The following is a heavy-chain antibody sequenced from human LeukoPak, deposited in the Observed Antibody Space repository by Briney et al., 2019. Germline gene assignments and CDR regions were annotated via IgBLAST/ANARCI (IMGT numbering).Heavy chain of an antibody. Sequence: GESLKISCNGSGYSFTSYWIGWVRQMPGKGLEWMGIIYPGDSDTRYSPSFQGQVTISADKSISTAYLQWSSLKASDTAMYYCARFVAVAGEYYYYYGMDVWGQGTTVTVSS. D-gene: IGHD6-19*01. V-gene: IGHV5-51*01. CDR2: IYPGDSDT. CDR1: GYSFTSYW. CDR3: ARFVAVAGEYYYYYGMDV. J-gene: IGHJ6*02.